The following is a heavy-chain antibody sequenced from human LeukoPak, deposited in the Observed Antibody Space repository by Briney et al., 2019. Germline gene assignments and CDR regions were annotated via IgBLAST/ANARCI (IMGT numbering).Heavy chain of an antibody. CDR3: ARFQGIYNSSWPFDY. V-gene: IGHV3-11*01. CDR1: GFTLSAYH. Sequence: GGSLRLSCAASGFTLSAYHMSWIRQAPGQGLEWVSYVSSGGSTIHYADSVKGRFTISRDNAKNSLYLEMNSLRVEDTAVYYCARFQGIYNSSWPFDYWGQGTLVTVSS. D-gene: IGHD6-13*01. CDR2: VSSGGSTI. J-gene: IGHJ4*02.